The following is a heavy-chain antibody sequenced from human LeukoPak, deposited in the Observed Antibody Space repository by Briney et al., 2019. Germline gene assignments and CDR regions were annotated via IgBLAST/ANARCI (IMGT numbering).Heavy chain of an antibody. J-gene: IGHJ4*02. D-gene: IGHD3-22*01. CDR3: ARDYYDSNGYFYYFDD. CDR1: GGSISSYY. Sequence: SETLSLTCTVSGGSISSYYWSWIWQPPGKGLEWIGYIYYSGSTNYNPPLKSRVTISVDTSKNQVSLKLSSVTAADTAVYYCARDYYDSNGYFYYFDDWGQGTLVTVSS. CDR2: IYYSGST. V-gene: IGHV4-59*12.